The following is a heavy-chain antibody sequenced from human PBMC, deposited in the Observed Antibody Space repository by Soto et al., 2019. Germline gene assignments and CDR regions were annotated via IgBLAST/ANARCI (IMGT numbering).Heavy chain of an antibody. V-gene: IGHV1-69*06. CDR2: IIPIFGTA. J-gene: IGHJ3*02. CDR1: GGTFSSYD. CDR3: ARPETYYYDSSGYYPHAFDI. D-gene: IGHD3-22*01. Sequence: QVQLVQSGAEVKKPGSSVKVSCKASGGTFSSYDISWVRQAPGQGLEWMGGIIPIFGTANYAQKFQGRVTITADKSTSTAYMELSSLRSEDTAVYYCARPETYYYDSSGYYPHAFDIWGQGTMVTVSS.